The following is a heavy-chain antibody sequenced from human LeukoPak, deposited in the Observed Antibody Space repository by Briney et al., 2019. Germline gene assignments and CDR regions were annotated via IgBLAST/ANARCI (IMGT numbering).Heavy chain of an antibody. CDR2: IKQDGSET. CDR1: GFTFRNYW. D-gene: IGHD3-3*01. Sequence: GGSLRLSCAASGFTFRNYWMSWVRQAPGKGLEWAASIKQDGSETYYVDSVKGRCTISRDNAKNSLYLHMNSLRVEDTAVYYCASGFLDDFWSGHFWGQGTLVTVSS. CDR3: ASGFLDDFWSGHF. J-gene: IGHJ4*02. V-gene: IGHV3-7*01.